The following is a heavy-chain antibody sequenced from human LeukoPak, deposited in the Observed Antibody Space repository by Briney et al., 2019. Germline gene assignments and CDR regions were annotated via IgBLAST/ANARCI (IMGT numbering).Heavy chain of an antibody. D-gene: IGHD2-2*01. CDR2: IYYSGST. CDR1: GGSISSYY. CDR3: ARALPDIVVVPAAMRWFDP. V-gene: IGHV4-59*01. J-gene: IGHJ5*02. Sequence: SETLSLTCTVSGGSISSYYWSWIWQPPGKGLEWIGYIYYSGSTNYNPSLKSRVTISVDTSKNQFSLKLSSVTAADTAVYYCARALPDIVVVPAAMRWFDPWGQGTLVTVSS.